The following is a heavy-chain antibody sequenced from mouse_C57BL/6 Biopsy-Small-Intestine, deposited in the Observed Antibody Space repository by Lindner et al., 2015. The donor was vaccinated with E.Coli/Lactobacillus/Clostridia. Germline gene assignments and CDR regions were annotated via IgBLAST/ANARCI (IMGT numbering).Heavy chain of an antibody. CDR1: FTLLIGYG. V-gene: IGHV1-7*01. Sequence: SVKVSCKAFWFTLLIGYGIGWVRQAPGQGLEWMGWITVYNGNTKYGQKFQDRVTMTTDTSTRTAYMELRSLGSDDTALYYCARATHVGANSWYFDVWGRGTPVTVSS. J-gene: IGHJ1*01. CDR2: ITVYNGNT. D-gene: IGHD1-1*02. CDR3: ARATHVGANSWYFDV.